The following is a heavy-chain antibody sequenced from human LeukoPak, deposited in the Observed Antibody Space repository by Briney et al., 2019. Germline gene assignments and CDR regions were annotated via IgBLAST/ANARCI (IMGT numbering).Heavy chain of an antibody. CDR3: ASGEYCSGGSCYRGHV. D-gene: IGHD2-15*01. Sequence: SETLSLTCTVSGGSISSYYWSWIRQPAGKGLEWIGRIYGTGTITYNPSLQSRVTMSVDTSKNEFSLKMSSVTAADTAVYYCASGEYCSGGSCYRGHVWGKGTTVTVSS. CDR1: GGSISSYY. CDR2: IYGTGTI. J-gene: IGHJ6*04. V-gene: IGHV4-4*07.